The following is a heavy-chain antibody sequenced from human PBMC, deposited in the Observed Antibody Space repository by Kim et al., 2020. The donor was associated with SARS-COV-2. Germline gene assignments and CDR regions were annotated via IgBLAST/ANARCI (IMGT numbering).Heavy chain of an antibody. CDR1: GGSISSYY. D-gene: IGHD2-21*02. CDR2: IYYSGST. J-gene: IGHJ4*02. V-gene: IGHV4-59*08. Sequence: SETLSLTCTVSGGSISSYYWSWIRQPPGKGLEWIGYIYYSGSTNYNPSLKSRLIILVDTSKNQFSLKLSSVTAADTSVYYCVRGLLFAHFVYWGQGTLVT. CDR3: VRGLLFAHFVY.